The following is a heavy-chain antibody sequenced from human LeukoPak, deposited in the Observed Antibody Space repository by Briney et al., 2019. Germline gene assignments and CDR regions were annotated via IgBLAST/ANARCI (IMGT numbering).Heavy chain of an antibody. CDR3: ARGVSFGELLFDAFDI. CDR1: GGTFSSYA. J-gene: IGHJ3*02. D-gene: IGHD3-10*01. Sequence: ASVKVSCKASGGTFSSYAISWVRQAPGQGLEWMGGIIPIFGTANYAQKFQGRVTITADESTSTAYMELSSLRSEGTAVYYCARGVSFGELLFDAFDIWGQGTMVTVSS. CDR2: IIPIFGTA. V-gene: IGHV1-69*13.